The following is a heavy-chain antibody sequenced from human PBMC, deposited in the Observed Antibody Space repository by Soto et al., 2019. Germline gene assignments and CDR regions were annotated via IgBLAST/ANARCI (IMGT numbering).Heavy chain of an antibody. CDR1: GFTVSSNY. J-gene: IGHJ6*02. D-gene: IGHD2-15*01. Sequence: TGGSLRLSCAASGFTVSSNYMSWVRQAPGKGLEWVSVVYSDGRTHYADSVKGRFSISRDNSKNTLYLQMNSLRAEDTAVYYCARDRVRFSATTRSYYYNGMDVWGQGTTVTVSS. CDR3: ARDRVRFSATTRSYYYNGMDV. V-gene: IGHV3-53*01. CDR2: VYSDGRT.